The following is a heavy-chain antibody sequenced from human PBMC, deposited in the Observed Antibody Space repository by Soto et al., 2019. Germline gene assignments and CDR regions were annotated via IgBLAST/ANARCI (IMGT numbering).Heavy chain of an antibody. V-gene: IGHV3-33*01. CDR1: GFTFSSYG. Sequence: GGSLRLSCAASGFTFSSYGMHWVRQAPGKGLEWVAVIWYDGSNKYYADSVKGRFTISRDNSKNTLYLQMNSLRAEDTAVYYCARGPGHYYYYGMDVWGQGTTVTVSS. J-gene: IGHJ6*02. CDR2: IWYDGSNK. CDR3: ARGPGHYYYYGMDV.